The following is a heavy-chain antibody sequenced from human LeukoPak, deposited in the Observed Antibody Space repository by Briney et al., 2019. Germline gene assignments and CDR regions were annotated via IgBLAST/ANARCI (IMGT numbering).Heavy chain of an antibody. J-gene: IGHJ4*02. V-gene: IGHV3-15*01. D-gene: IGHD3-22*01. CDR3: TTDDYYDSSIYYPLGSD. Sequence: PGGSLRLSCAASGFTFSNAWMSWVRQAPGKGLEWVGRIKSKTDGGTTDYAAPVKGRFTLSRDDSRNTLYLQMNSLKTEDTAVYFCTTDDYYDSSIYYPLGSDWGQGTLVTVSS. CDR2: IKSKTDGGTT. CDR1: GFTFSNAW.